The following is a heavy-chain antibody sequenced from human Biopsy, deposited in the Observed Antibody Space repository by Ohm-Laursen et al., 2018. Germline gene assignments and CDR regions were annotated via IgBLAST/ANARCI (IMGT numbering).Heavy chain of an antibody. D-gene: IGHD3-22*01. CDR1: GDSISSYY. CDR2: VYYTGST. CDR3: ARDRGYYSDRTVPGYFDL. V-gene: IGHV4-59*01. Sequence: SDTLSPTCTVSGDSISSYYWSWIRQPPGKGLEWIGYVYYTGSTDYNPSLKSRATISLDTSRNQVSLRLRSVTPADTAIYCARDRGYYSDRTVPGYFDLWGRGTLVTVSS. J-gene: IGHJ2*01.